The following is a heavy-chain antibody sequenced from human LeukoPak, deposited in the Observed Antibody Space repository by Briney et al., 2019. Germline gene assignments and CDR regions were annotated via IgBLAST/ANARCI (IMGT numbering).Heavy chain of an antibody. D-gene: IGHD3-22*01. Sequence: SVKVSCKASGYTFTSYYMHWVRQAPGQGLEWMGRIIPILGIANYAQKFQGRVTITADKSTSTAYMELSSLRSEDTAVYYCARAGSYYDSSGFTLDYWGQGTLVTVSS. J-gene: IGHJ4*02. CDR2: IIPILGIA. CDR1: GYTFTSYY. V-gene: IGHV1-69*04. CDR3: ARAGSYYDSSGFTLDY.